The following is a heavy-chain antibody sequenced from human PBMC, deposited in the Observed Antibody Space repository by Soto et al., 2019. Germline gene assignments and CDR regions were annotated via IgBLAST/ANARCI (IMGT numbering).Heavy chain of an antibody. CDR1: GFTFSSYG. Sequence: GGSLRLSCAASGFTFSSYGMHWVRQAPGKGLEWVAVISYDGSNKYYADSVKGRFTISRDNSKNTLYLQMNSLRAEDTAVYYCLLDGYNLDYWGQGTLVTVSS. V-gene: IGHV3-30*03. D-gene: IGHD5-12*01. J-gene: IGHJ4*02. CDR2: ISYDGSNK. CDR3: LLDGYNLDY.